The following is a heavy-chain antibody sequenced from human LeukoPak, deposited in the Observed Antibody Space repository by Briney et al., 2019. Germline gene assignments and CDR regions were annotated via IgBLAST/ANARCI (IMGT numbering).Heavy chain of an antibody. CDR1: GFTFSSYS. CDR3: ARAPYSSSSLPYYFDY. V-gene: IGHV3-21*01. Sequence: GGSLRLSCAASGFTFSSYSMNWVRQAPGKGLEWVSSISSSSSYIYYADSVKGRFTISRDNAKNSLCLQMNSLRAEDTAVYYCARAPYSSSSLPYYFDYWGQGTLVTVSS. J-gene: IGHJ4*02. CDR2: ISSSSSYI. D-gene: IGHD6-13*01.